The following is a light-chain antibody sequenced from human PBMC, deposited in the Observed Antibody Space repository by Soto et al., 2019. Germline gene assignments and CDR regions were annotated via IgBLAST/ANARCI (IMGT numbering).Light chain of an antibody. Sequence: DIQMTQSPSSLSASVGGRVTITCRASQTIARNLIWYQQKPGEAHKFLIFAASSFRSGVPSKFSGSGSGTDFTRTISSLLPEDFATYYCQQSYTTPFTFGPRTKVDIK. CDR3: QQSYTTPFT. V-gene: IGKV1-39*01. CDR1: QTIARN. CDR2: AAS. J-gene: IGKJ3*01.